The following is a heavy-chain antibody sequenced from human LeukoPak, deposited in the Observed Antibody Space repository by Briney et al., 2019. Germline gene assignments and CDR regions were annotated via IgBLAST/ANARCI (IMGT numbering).Heavy chain of an antibody. CDR2: INTDGSST. V-gene: IGHV3-74*01. Sequence: PGGPLRLSCAASGFPFIGYEMQWVRQAPGKGLVWVSRINTDGSSTNYADPVKGRFTISRDNAKNTLDLQMNSLRAEDTGVYYCARELPREVTLDYWGQGTLVTVSS. D-gene: IGHD2-21*02. J-gene: IGHJ4*02. CDR3: ARELPREVTLDY. CDR1: GFPFIGYE.